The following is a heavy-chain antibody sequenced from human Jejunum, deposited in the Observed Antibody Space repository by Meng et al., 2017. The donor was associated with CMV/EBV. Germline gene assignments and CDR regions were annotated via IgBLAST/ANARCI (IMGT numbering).Heavy chain of an antibody. D-gene: IGHD6-13*01. J-gene: IGHJ4*02. V-gene: IGHV4-38-2*01. CDR1: GYSITSGYY. Sequence: VSGYSITSGYYWDWIRQATGKGLEWIGYVFHTGATYYNPSLKSRFTISVDTSKNQFALKLTSVTAADTAVYYCARSRSSSQYIDYWGQGTLVTVSS. CDR3: ARSRSSSQYIDY. CDR2: VFHTGAT.